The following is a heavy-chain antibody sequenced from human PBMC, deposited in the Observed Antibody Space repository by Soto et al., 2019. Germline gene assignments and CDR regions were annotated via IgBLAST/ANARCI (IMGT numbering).Heavy chain of an antibody. CDR2: IYYSGNI. J-gene: IGHJ6*02. Sequence: SETLSLTCSVSGVSISSGYYYWSWIRQPPGKGLEWIVNIYYSGNIYYNPSLKSRLIISIDTSKNPFSLKVGTVTAADTAVYYCASSPLAGIDVWGQGTTVTVSS. CDR3: ASSPLAGIDV. CDR1: GVSISSGYYY. V-gene: IGHV4-30-4*01.